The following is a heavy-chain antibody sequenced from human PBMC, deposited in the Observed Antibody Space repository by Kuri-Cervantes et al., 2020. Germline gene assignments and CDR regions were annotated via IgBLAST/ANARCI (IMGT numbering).Heavy chain of an antibody. CDR2: MNPNSGNT. CDR3: ARDLSADY. J-gene: IGHJ4*02. Sequence: ASVKVSCKASGYTFTSYDINWVRQATGQGLAWMGWMNPNSGNTDYAQKFQGRVTMTRNTSISTAYMELSSLRSDDTAVYYCARDLSADYWGQGTLVTVSS. V-gene: IGHV1-8*02. CDR1: GYTFTSYD.